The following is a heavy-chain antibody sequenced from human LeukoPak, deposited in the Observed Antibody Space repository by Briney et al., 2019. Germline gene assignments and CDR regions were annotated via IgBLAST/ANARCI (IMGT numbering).Heavy chain of an antibody. D-gene: IGHD4-17*01. CDR3: AKRGPPPNTYGNWIDP. Sequence: GGSLRLSCAATGFSFSNNDMHWVRQAPGKGLEWVACIEYDGKNKYYADSVKGRFTISRDNAANTLYLQMNSLTTEDTAVYFCAKRGPPPNTYGNWIDPWGQGTLVTVSS. CDR2: IEYDGKNK. J-gene: IGHJ5*02. V-gene: IGHV3-30*02. CDR1: GFSFSNND.